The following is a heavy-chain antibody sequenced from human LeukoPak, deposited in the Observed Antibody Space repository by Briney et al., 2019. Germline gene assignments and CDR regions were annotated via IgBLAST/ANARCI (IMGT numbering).Heavy chain of an antibody. CDR3: ARDHPTIDDSSGYYLAY. CDR2: ISSSSSTI. V-gene: IGHV3-48*02. Sequence: GGSLRLSCAASGFTFSSYSMNWVRQAPGKGLEWVSYISSSSSTIYYADSVKGRFTISRDNAKNSLYLQMNSLRDEDTAVYYCARDHPTIDDSSGYYLAYWGQGTLVTVSS. J-gene: IGHJ4*02. CDR1: GFTFSSYS. D-gene: IGHD3-22*01.